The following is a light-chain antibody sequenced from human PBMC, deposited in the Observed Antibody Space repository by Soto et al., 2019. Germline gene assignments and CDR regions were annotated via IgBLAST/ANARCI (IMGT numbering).Light chain of an antibody. V-gene: IGKV3-20*01. Sequence: EIVLTQSPGTLSLSPGERATLSCRASQSVSSTYLAWYQQKPGQAPRLLIYGASSRATGIPDRFSGSGSGTDSTLTISTLEPEEFAVYYCQHYGSLVLTFGGGTKVEIK. CDR1: QSVSSTY. J-gene: IGKJ4*01. CDR3: QHYGSLVLT. CDR2: GAS.